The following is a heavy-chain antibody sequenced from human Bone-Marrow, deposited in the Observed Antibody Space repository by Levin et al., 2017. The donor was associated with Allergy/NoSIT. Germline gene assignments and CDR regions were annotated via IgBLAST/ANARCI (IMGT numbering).Heavy chain of an antibody. J-gene: IGHJ4*02. CDR3: AKMPYYDSGSADY. CDR2: ITATADTT. Sequence: PGGSLRLSCAASGFLFSSFAMTWIRQAPGQGLEWVAAITATADTTHYSDSVKGRFTISRDNIKDTVYLEMNSLRAEDTAIYYCAKMPYYDSGSADYWGQGTLVTVSS. CDR1: GFLFSSFA. D-gene: IGHD3-10*01. V-gene: IGHV3-23*01.